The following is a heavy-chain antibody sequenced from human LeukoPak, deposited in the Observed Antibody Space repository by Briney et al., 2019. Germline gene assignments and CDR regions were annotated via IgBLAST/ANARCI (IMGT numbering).Heavy chain of an antibody. D-gene: IGHD1-26*01. CDR3: AREYSGSQENYYGMDV. V-gene: IGHV1-18*01. J-gene: IGHJ6*02. CDR1: GYTFTSYG. Sequence: GASVKVSCKASGYTFTSYGISWVRQAPGQGLEWLGWISAYNGNTDYAQKLQGRVTMTTETSTSTAYMELRSLRSEDTAVYYCAREYSGSQENYYGMDVWGQGTTVTVSS. CDR2: ISAYNGNT.